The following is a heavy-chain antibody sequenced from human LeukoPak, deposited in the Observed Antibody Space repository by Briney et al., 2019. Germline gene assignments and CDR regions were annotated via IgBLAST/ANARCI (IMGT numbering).Heavy chain of an antibody. V-gene: IGHV3-9*01. CDR2: ISWDSGNI. CDR3: AKSLGSTMYYFDS. Sequence: GGSLRLSCAASGFTFSSYWMHWVRQAPGKGLEWVAGISWDSGNIGYADSVKGRFTISRDNAKNSLYLQMNSPRIEDTALYYCAKSLGSTMYYFDSWGQGTLVTVSS. CDR1: GFTFSSYW. D-gene: IGHD6-13*01. J-gene: IGHJ4*02.